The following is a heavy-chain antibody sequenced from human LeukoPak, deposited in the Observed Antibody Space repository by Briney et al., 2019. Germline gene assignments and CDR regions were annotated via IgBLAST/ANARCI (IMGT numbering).Heavy chain of an antibody. Sequence: PSETLSLTCTVSGRSISSYYWSWLRQPPGKGLEWIGYIYYSGSPNYNPSLKSRVTISVDTSKNQFSLKLSSVTAADTAVYYCARDRLDGYEDFDYWGQGTLVTVSS. CDR2: IYYSGSP. CDR3: ARDRLDGYEDFDY. V-gene: IGHV4-59*01. CDR1: GRSISSYY. J-gene: IGHJ4*02. D-gene: IGHD5-12*01.